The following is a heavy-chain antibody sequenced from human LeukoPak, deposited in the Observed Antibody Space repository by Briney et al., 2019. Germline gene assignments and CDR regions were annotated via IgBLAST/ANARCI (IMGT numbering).Heavy chain of an antibody. CDR3: ARGWERGYDYDY. Sequence: ASVKVSCKASGYTFTDYYMHWVRQAPGQGLEWMGWINPNSGGTNDAQKFQRRVTMTRNTSISTAYMELSSLRSEDTAVYYCARGWERGYDYDYWGQGTLVTVSS. J-gene: IGHJ4*02. D-gene: IGHD5-12*01. CDR1: GYTFTDYY. CDR2: INPNSGGT. V-gene: IGHV1-2*02.